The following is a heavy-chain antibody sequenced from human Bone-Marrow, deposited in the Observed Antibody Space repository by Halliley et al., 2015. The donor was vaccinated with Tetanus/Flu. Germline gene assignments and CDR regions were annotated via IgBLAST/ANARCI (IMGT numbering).Heavy chain of an antibody. V-gene: IGHV4-59*08. J-gene: IGHJ4*02. CDR3: ARRGPMGTADF. CDR2: IYYSGTT. D-gene: IGHD1-1*01. Sequence: LRLSCTVSGGSISTFYWGWIHQTTGKRLEWIGYIYYSGTTNYNPSLKSRVTMSHDTSKTQFSLRLKSVTAADTAVYYCARRGPMGTADFWGQGTLVTVSS. CDR1: GGSISTFY.